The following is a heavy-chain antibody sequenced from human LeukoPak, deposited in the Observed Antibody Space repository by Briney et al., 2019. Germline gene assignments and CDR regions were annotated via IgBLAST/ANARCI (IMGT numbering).Heavy chain of an antibody. Sequence: SETLSLTCTVSGGSISSYYWSWIRQPPPKGLELLGYIYYSGSTNYNPSLKSRVTISVDTSKNQFSLKLSSVTAADTAVYYCARSVGATTPFGYWGQGTLVTVSS. V-gene: IGHV4-59*01. D-gene: IGHD1-26*01. J-gene: IGHJ4*02. CDR1: GGSISSYY. CDR3: ARSVGATTPFGY. CDR2: IYYSGST.